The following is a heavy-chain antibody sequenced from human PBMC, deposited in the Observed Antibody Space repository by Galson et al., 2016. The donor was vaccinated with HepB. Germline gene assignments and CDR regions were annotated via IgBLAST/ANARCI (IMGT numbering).Heavy chain of an antibody. V-gene: IGHV2-5*02. D-gene: IGHD5-12*01. CDR2: IYWDDDK. CDR3: AHTDTIYSGYDLGPSTFDH. Sequence: PALVKPTQTLTLTCTFSGFSLSTSGVGVGWIRQPPGQALEWLALIYWDDDKRYSPSLRSRLTITKDTSKNQVVLTMTNIDPVDTATYYCAHTDTIYSGYDLGPSTFDHWGQGTLVTVSS. J-gene: IGHJ4*02. CDR1: GFSLSTSGVG.